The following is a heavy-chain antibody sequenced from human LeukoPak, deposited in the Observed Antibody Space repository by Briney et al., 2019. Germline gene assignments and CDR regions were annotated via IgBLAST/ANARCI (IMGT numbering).Heavy chain of an antibody. Sequence: ASVKVSCKASGGTFSSYAISWVRQAPGQGLEWMGVINPSGGRTTYAQKFQGRVTMTRDTSTSTVYMELSSLRSDDTAVYYCARVNSYGYYYYYGMDVWGQGTTVTVSS. CDR1: GGTFSSYA. CDR3: ARVNSYGYYYYYGMDV. J-gene: IGHJ6*02. CDR2: INPSGGRT. D-gene: IGHD5-18*01. V-gene: IGHV1-46*01.